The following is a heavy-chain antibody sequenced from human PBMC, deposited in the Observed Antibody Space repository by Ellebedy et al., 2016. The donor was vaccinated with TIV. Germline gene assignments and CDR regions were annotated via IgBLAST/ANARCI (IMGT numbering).Heavy chain of an antibody. CDR3: VRVDGYASSQTL. CDR1: GYTLTELS. D-gene: IGHD2-2*01. CDR2: ITPSDGGT. J-gene: IGHJ1*01. Sequence: ASVKVSCXVSGYTLTELSMHWVRQAPGQGLEWMGTITPSDGGTTFAQRFQDRLTMTRDTSTDTVYMDLRSLISEDTATYYCVRVDGYASSQTLWGQGTAVTVSS. V-gene: IGHV1-46*01.